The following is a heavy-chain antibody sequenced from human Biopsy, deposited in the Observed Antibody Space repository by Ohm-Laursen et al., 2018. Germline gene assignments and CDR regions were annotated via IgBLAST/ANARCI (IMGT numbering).Heavy chain of an antibody. V-gene: IGHV4-39*01. CDR1: GDSISSDIYY. J-gene: IGHJ5*02. D-gene: IGHD3-10*01. Sequence: SDTLSLTCTVSGDSISSDIYYWVWIRQPPGKGLEWIGNIYNSESTSTYYNLSLKRRVSISVDTSHNQFSLKLTSVTAADTAVYFCARRVSGSGRVDPWGQGTLVTVSS. CDR3: ARRVSGSGRVDP. CDR2: IYNSESTST.